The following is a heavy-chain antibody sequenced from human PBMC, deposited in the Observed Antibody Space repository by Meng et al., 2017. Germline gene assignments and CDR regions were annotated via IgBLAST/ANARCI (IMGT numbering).Heavy chain of an antibody. Sequence: SAKVSCKASGGTFSSYAISWVRQAPGQGLEWMGGIIPIFGTANYAQKFQGRVTITADESTSTAYMELSSLRSEDTAVYYCARLNQGYYDFWSGYHNWFDPWGQGTLVTVSS. J-gene: IGHJ5*02. CDR3: ARLNQGYYDFWSGYHNWFDP. CDR1: GGTFSSYA. V-gene: IGHV1-69*13. D-gene: IGHD3-3*01. CDR2: IIPIFGTA.